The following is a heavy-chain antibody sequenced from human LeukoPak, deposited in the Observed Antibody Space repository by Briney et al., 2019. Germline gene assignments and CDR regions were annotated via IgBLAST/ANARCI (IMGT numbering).Heavy chain of an antibody. CDR2: IYYSGST. CDR3: ARSIRRGIAVAGSFDY. J-gene: IGHJ4*02. V-gene: IGHV4-31*03. Sequence: SETLSLTCTVSGVSISSGGYYWSWIRQHPGKGLEWIGYIYYSGSTYYNPSLKSRVTISVDTSKNQFSLKLSSVTAADTAVYYCARSIRRGIAVAGSFDYWGQGTLVTVSS. D-gene: IGHD6-19*01. CDR1: GVSISSGGYY.